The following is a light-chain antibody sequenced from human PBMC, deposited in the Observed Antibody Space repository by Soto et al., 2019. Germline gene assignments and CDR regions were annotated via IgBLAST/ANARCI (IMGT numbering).Light chain of an antibody. V-gene: IGKV3-15*01. CDR2: AAS. CDR1: QSVSGK. J-gene: IGKJ1*01. Sequence: EIVMTQSPATLSVSPGETATLSCRASQSVSGKLAWFQQKPGQAPRLLIYAASARATGIPVRLSGSGSGTEFTLTISSLQSEDFAVYYCQQYNNWWTFGQGTKVDIK. CDR3: QQYNNWWT.